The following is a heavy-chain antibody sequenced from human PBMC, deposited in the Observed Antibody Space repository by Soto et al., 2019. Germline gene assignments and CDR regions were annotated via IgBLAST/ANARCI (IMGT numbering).Heavy chain of an antibody. CDR3: ARDYYDSSGYYYVLA. J-gene: IGHJ4*02. D-gene: IGHD3-22*01. V-gene: IGHV3-30-3*01. Sequence: GGSLRLSCAASGFTFSSYAMHWVRQAPGKGLEWVAVISYDGSNKYYADSVKGRFTISRDNSKNTLYLQMNSLRAEDTAVYYCARDYYDSSGYYYVLAWGQGTLVTVSS. CDR2: ISYDGSNK. CDR1: GFTFSSYA.